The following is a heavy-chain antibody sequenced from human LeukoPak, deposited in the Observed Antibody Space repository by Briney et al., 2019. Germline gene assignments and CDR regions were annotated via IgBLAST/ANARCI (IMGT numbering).Heavy chain of an antibody. Sequence: NPSETLSLTCTVSGGSISSYYWSWIRQPPGKGLEWIGYIYYSGSTNYNPSLKSRVTISVDTSKNQFSLKLSSVTAADTAVYYCASLRERSYYARGFDYWGQGTLVTVSS. D-gene: IGHD1-26*01. J-gene: IGHJ4*02. V-gene: IGHV4-59*08. CDR1: GGSISSYY. CDR2: IYYSGST. CDR3: ASLRERSYYARGFDY.